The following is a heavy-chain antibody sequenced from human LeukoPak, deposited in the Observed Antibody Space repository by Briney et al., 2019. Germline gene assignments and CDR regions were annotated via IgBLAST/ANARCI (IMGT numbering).Heavy chain of an antibody. J-gene: IGHJ4*02. CDR3: ARSSGYWDY. Sequence: GGSLRLSCSASGFTFSSYPMHWVRQAPGKGLEYVSAISSYGGSTYYADSVTGRFTISRDNSKNTVYPQMSSLRAEDTAVYYCARSSGYWDYWGQGTLVTVSS. V-gene: IGHV3-64D*06. D-gene: IGHD6-19*01. CDR1: GFTFSSYP. CDR2: ISSYGGST.